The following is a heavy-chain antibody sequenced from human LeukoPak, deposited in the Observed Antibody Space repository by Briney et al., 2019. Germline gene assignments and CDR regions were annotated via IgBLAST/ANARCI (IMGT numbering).Heavy chain of an antibody. Sequence: GGSLRLSCAASGFTFSSYSMNWVRQAPGKGLEWVSGINGGGGSTYYADSVKGRFTISRDNSKNTLYLQMSSLRAEDTAVYYCAKVSGYTSGWYVDFDCWGQGSLVTVSS. CDR2: INGGGGST. V-gene: IGHV3-23*01. CDR1: GFTFSSYS. D-gene: IGHD6-19*01. J-gene: IGHJ4*02. CDR3: AKVSGYTSGWYVDFDC.